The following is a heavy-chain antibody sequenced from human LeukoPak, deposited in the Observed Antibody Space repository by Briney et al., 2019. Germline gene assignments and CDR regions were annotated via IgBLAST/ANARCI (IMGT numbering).Heavy chain of an antibody. Sequence: PGGSLRLSCAASGFTFSSYSMNWVRQAPGKGLEWVSSISSSGSYIYYADSVKGRFTISRDNAKNSLYLQMNSLRAEDTAVYYCARIDSSHYYDSSGYHGSFDYWGQGTLVTVSS. D-gene: IGHD3-22*01. CDR3: ARIDSSHYYDSSGYHGSFDY. CDR2: ISSSGSYI. J-gene: IGHJ4*02. CDR1: GFTFSSYS. V-gene: IGHV3-21*01.